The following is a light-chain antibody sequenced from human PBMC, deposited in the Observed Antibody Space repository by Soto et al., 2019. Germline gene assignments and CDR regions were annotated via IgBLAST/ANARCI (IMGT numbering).Light chain of an antibody. CDR3: QQYGHSLWT. CDR2: GAS. CDR1: QSVSSGH. Sequence: DIVLTQSPCTLSFSPLERSSLSCRASQSVSSGHLAWYQQKPGQAPRLLIYGASSRATGIPDRFSGSGSGTDFTLTISRLEPEDYAVYYCQQYGHSLWTFGQGTKVDIK. J-gene: IGKJ1*01. V-gene: IGKV3-20*01.